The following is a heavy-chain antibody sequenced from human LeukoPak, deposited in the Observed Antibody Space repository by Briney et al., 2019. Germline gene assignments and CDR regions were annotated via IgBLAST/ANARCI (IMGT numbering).Heavy chain of an antibody. CDR3: ASELLGGSFFDY. J-gene: IGHJ4*02. D-gene: IGHD1-26*01. V-gene: IGHV4-30-4*08. CDR1: GGSISSGDYY. Sequence: SETLSLTCTVSGGSISSGDYYWSWIRQPPGKGLEWIGYIYYSGSTYYNPSLKSRVTISVDTSKNQFSLKLSSVTAADTAVYYCASELLGGSFFDYWGQGTLVTVSS. CDR2: IYYSGST.